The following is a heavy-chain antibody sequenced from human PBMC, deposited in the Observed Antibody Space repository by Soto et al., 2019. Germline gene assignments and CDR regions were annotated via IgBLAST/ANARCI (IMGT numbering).Heavy chain of an antibody. V-gene: IGHV4-34*01. D-gene: IGHD3-3*01. J-gene: IGHJ6*03. Sequence: PSETLSLTCAVYGGSFSGYYWSWIRQPPGKGLERIGEINHSGSTNYNPSLKSRVTISVDTSKNQFSLKLSSVTAADTAVYYCARGRRDFWIGYMYYYYYYMDVWGKGTTVTVSS. CDR1: GGSFSGYY. CDR3: ARGRRDFWIGYMYYYYYYMDV. CDR2: INHSGST.